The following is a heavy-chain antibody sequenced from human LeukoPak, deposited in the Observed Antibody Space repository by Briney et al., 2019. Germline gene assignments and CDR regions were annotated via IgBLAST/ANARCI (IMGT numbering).Heavy chain of an antibody. D-gene: IGHD3-10*01. CDR3: ARSITMVRGGRKSGVPLKPVWSY. J-gene: IGHJ4*02. Sequence: GASVKVSCKASGYTFTSYDINWVRQATGQGLEWMGWMNPNSGNTGYAQKFQGRVTMTRNTSISTAYMELSSLRSEDTAVYYCARSITMVRGGRKSGVPLKPVWSYWGQGTLVTVSS. CDR2: MNPNSGNT. CDR1: GYTFTSYD. V-gene: IGHV1-8*01.